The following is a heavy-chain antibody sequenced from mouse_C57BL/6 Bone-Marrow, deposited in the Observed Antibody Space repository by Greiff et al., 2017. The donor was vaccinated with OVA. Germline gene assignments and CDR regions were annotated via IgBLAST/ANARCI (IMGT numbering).Heavy chain of an antibody. CDR2: INPSNGGT. D-gene: IGHD2-2*01. CDR3: ALYYGYAEGLFAY. J-gene: IGHJ3*01. Sequence: VKLQQPGTELVKPGASVKLSCKASGYTFTSYWMHWVKQRPGQGLEWIGNINPSNGGTNYNAQFKSKATLTVDKSSSTAYLQLISLTSDVSAVYYCALYYGYAEGLFAYWGQGTLVTVSA. CDR1: GYTFTSYW. V-gene: IGHV1-53*01.